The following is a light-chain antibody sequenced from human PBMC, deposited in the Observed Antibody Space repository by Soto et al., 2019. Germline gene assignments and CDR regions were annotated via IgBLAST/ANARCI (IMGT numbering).Light chain of an antibody. J-gene: IGKJ1*01. CDR2: VPS. CDR1: QSVSSSS. Sequence: RATXSCRASQSVSSSSLAWYQQRPGHSPSLLLYVPSSRATVVPDRFSGSENGTDFTLTISRRENEGFAVYYLQQYRTSQPFGQGTKVDIK. V-gene: IGKV3-20*01. CDR3: QQYRTSQP.